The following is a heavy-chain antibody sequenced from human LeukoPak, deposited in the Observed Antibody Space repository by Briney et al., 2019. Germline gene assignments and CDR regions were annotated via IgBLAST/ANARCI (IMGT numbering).Heavy chain of an antibody. CDR2: IYYSGST. J-gene: IGHJ4*02. D-gene: IGHD3-3*01. Sequence: PSETLSLTCTVSGGSISSGGYYWSWIRQHPGKGLEWIGYIYYSGSTYYNPSLKSRVTISVDTSKNQFSLKLSSVTAADTAVYYCARVSTYYDFWSGYTVPFTFDYWGQGTLVTVSS. CDR1: GGSISSGGYY. V-gene: IGHV4-31*03. CDR3: ARVSTYYDFWSGYTVPFTFDY.